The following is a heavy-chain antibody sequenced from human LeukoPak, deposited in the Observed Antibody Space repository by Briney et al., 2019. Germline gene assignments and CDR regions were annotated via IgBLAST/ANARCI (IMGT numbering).Heavy chain of an antibody. D-gene: IGHD4-17*01. CDR1: GYTFTGYY. Sequence: ASVKVSCKASGYTFTGYYMHWVRQAPGQGLEWMGWINPNSGGTNYAQKFQGRVTMTRDTSISTAYMELSRLRSDDTAVYYCARGDYGDYGNWFDPWGQGTLVTVSS. V-gene: IGHV1-2*02. CDR3: ARGDYGDYGNWFDP. J-gene: IGHJ5*02. CDR2: INPNSGGT.